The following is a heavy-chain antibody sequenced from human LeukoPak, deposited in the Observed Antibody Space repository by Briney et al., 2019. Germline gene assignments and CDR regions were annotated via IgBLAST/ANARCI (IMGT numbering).Heavy chain of an antibody. CDR3: ARDVEITVKYCSGGSCYSDYYYYGMDV. D-gene: IGHD2-15*01. J-gene: IGHJ6*02. Sequence: ASVKVSCKASGYTFTNYAIHWVRQAPGQRLEWMGWINAGIGNTKYSQKFQDRVTITKDTSANTVYMELSSLRSDDTAVYYCARDVEITVKYCSGGSCYSDYYYYGMDVWGQGTTVTVSS. CDR1: GYTFTNYA. CDR2: INAGIGNT. V-gene: IGHV1-3*01.